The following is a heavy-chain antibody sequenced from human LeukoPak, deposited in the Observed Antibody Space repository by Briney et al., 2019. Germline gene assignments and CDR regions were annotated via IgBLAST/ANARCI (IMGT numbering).Heavy chain of an antibody. J-gene: IGHJ4*02. CDR1: GFTFSSYG. CDR2: ISYDGSNK. Sequence: GRSLRLSCAASGFTFSSYGMHWVRQAPGKGLEWVAVISYDGSNKYYADSVKGRFTISRDNSKNTLYLQMNSMRAEETAVYYCAKAAYGDYFDYWGQGTLVTVS. V-gene: IGHV3-30*18. D-gene: IGHD4-17*01. CDR3: AKAAYGDYFDY.